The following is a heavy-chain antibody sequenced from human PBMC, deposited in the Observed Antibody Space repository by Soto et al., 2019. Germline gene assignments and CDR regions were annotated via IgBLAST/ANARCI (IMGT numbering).Heavy chain of an antibody. Sequence: QVQLVESGGGVVQPGRSLRLSCAASGFTFSSYGVHWVRQAPGKGLEWVAVISYDGSNKYYADSVKGRFTISRDNSKNTLYRQMNSLRAVDTAVYYCERRRSRGFWCGHNMDVWGQGTTVTVSS. D-gene: IGHD3-3*01. V-gene: IGHV3-30*03. CDR2: ISYDGSNK. J-gene: IGHJ6*02. CDR1: GFTFSSYG. CDR3: ERRRSRGFWCGHNMDV.